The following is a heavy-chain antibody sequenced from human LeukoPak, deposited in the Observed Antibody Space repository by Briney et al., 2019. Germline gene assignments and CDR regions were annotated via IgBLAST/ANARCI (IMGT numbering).Heavy chain of an antibody. D-gene: IGHD3-3*01. Sequence: GASVKVSCKASGYTFTSYGISWVRQAPGQGLEWMGWISAYNGNTNYAQKLQGRVTMTTDTSTSTAYMELRSLRSDDTAVYYCARSPLLEIFGVALPDYYFDYWGQGTLVTVSS. CDR3: ARSPLLEIFGVALPDYYFDY. CDR2: ISAYNGNT. J-gene: IGHJ4*02. CDR1: GYTFTSYG. V-gene: IGHV1-18*01.